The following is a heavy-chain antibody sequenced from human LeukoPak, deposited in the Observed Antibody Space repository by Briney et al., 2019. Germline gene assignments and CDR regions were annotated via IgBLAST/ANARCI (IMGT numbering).Heavy chain of an antibody. CDR3: ARPIAATFRVGWFDP. CDR2: INPNSGGT. D-gene: IGHD2-15*01. V-gene: IGHV1-2*02. J-gene: IGHJ5*02. CDR1: GYTFTGYY. Sequence: ASVKVSCKASGYTFTGYYMHWVRQAPGQGLEWMGWINPNSGGTNYAQKFQGRVTMTRDTSISTAYMELSRLRSDDTAVYYCARPIAATFRVGWFDPWGQGTLVTVSS.